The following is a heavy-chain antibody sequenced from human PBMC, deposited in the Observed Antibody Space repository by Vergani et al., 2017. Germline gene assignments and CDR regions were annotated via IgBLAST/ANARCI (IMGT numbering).Heavy chain of an antibody. Sequence: EVQLVESGGGLVKPGGSLRLSCAASGFTFINAWMSWVRQAPGKGLEWVGRIKSKTDGGTTDYAAPVKGRFTISRDDSKDTLSLQMNSLKSEDTAVYYCANPNFQNYYYDSSGYDADYWGQGTLVTVSS. CDR2: IKSKTDGGTT. V-gene: IGHV3-15*01. J-gene: IGHJ4*02. CDR1: GFTFINAW. CDR3: ANPNFQNYYYDSSGYDADY. D-gene: IGHD3-22*01.